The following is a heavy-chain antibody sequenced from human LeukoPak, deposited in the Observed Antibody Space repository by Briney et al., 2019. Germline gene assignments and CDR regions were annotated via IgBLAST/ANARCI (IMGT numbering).Heavy chain of an antibody. CDR1: GGPISSGRYY. Sequence: PSQTLSLTCTVSGGPISSGRYYWNWIRQPAGKGLEWIGHIFTSGSTNYNPSLKSRVTISVDTSKNQFSLKLSSVTAADTAVYYCASSRFGELHYWGQGTLVTVSS. V-gene: IGHV4-61*09. CDR2: IFTSGST. CDR3: ASSRFGELHY. J-gene: IGHJ4*02. D-gene: IGHD3-10*01.